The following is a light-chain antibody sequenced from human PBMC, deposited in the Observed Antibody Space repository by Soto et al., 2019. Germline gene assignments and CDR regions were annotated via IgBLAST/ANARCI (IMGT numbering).Light chain of an antibody. CDR1: RLDVGGYNY. V-gene: IGLV2-14*03. J-gene: IGLJ1*01. Sequence: QSALTQPASVSGSPGQPITISCTGTRLDVGGYNYVSWYQQQPGKAPKLIIYEVTNRPSGVSDRFSGSKSDNTASLTISGLQTEDEADYYCCSYVSSKTYLFGTGTKLTVL. CDR3: CSYVSSKTYL. CDR2: EVT.